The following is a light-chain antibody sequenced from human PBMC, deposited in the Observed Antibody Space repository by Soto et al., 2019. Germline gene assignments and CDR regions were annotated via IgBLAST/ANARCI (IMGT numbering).Light chain of an antibody. CDR1: SSDVGNYNY. V-gene: IGLV2-8*01. J-gene: IGLJ2*01. CDR2: EVS. CDR3: NSYAGNNNVL. Sequence: QSALTQPPSASGSPGQSVTISCTGFSSDVGNYNYVSWYQQHPGKAPKLIIYEVSKRPSGVPDRFSGSKSGNTASLTVSGLQAEDEADDTCNSYAGNNNVLFVGGTKLTVL.